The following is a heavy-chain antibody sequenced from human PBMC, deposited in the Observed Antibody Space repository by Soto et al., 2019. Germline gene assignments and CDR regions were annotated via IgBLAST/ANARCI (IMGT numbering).Heavy chain of an antibody. D-gene: IGHD4-17*01. CDR3: ARGGTTVTIPTRPGSY. CDR2: INPSGGST. J-gene: IGHJ4*02. Sequence: QVQLVQSGAEVKKPGASVKVSCKASGYTFTSYYMHWVRQAPGQGLEWMGIINPSGGSTNYAQKFQGRVTMTRDTSTSTVYMELSSLRSEDTALYYCARGGTTVTIPTRPGSYWGQGTLVTVSS. CDR1: GYTFTSYY. V-gene: IGHV1-46*03.